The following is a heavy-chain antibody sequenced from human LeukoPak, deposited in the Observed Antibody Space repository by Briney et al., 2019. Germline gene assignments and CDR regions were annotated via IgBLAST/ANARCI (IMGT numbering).Heavy chain of an antibody. D-gene: IGHD3-10*01. V-gene: IGHV1-18*01. J-gene: IGHJ3*02. Sequence: ASVKVSCKASGYTFTSYGISWVRQAPGQGLEWMGWISAYNGNTNYAQKFQGRVTMTRDTSISTAYMELSRLRSDDTAVYYCARRYYYGSYAFDIWGQGTMVTVSS. CDR2: ISAYNGNT. CDR3: ARRYYYGSYAFDI. CDR1: GYTFTSYG.